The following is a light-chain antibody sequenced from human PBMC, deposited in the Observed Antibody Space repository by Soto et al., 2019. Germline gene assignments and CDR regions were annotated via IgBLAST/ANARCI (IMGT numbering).Light chain of an antibody. CDR3: QSYDSSLSVI. CDR2: GDN. Sequence: QSALTQPPSVSGSPGQRVTISCTGSRSNIGAGQDVHWYRQLPGTAPKLLIYGDNNRPSGVPDRFSGSKSGTSASLAITGLQAEDEADYYCQSYDSSLSVIFGGGTKLTVL. V-gene: IGLV1-40*01. CDR1: RSNIGAGQD. J-gene: IGLJ2*01.